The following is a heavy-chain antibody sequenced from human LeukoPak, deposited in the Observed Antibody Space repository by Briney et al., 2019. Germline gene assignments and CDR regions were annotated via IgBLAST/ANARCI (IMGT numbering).Heavy chain of an antibody. V-gene: IGHV1-18*01. CDR3: AREMATIVNQFDY. CDR1: GYTFTSYG. CDR2: ISPYNGNK. D-gene: IGHD5-24*01. J-gene: IGHJ4*02. Sequence: VASVKVSCKASGYTFTSYGISWVRQAPGQGLEWMGWISPYNGNKNYAQKLQGRVTMTTDTSTSTAYMELRSLRSDDTAVYYCAREMATIVNQFDYWGQGTLVTVSS.